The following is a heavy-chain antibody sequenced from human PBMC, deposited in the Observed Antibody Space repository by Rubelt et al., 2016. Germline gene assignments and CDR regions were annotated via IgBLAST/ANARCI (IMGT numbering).Heavy chain of an antibody. CDR3: ARDVGGNSVLYYFDY. CDR2: INAYNGNT. J-gene: IGHJ4*02. D-gene: IGHD4-23*01. V-gene: IGHV1-18*01. Sequence: QVQLVQSGAEVKKPGASVKVSCKASGYTFTSYGISWVRQAPGQGLEWMGWINAYNGNTNYAQKLQCRVTMTADTSTSTAYMERRSLRSDDTAVYYCARDVGGNSVLYYFDYWGQGTLVTVSS. CDR1: GYTFTSYG.